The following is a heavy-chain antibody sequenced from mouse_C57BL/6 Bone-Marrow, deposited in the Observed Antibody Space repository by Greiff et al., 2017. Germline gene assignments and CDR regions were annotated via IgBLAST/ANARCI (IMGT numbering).Heavy chain of an antibody. J-gene: IGHJ2*01. CDR2: IHPSDSDT. CDR1: GYTFTSYW. D-gene: IGHD1-1*01. CDR3: AIKRYSRHITTNFDY. Sequence: QVQLKQPGAELVKPGASVKVSCKASGYTFTSYWMHWVKQRPGQGLEWIGRIHPSDSDTNYNQKFKGKATLTVEKSSSTAYVQLSSLTSEDAAVYYCAIKRYSRHITTNFDYWGQGTTLTVSS. V-gene: IGHV1-74*01.